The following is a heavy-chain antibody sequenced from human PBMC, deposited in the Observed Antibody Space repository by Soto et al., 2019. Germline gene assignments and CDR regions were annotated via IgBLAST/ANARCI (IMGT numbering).Heavy chain of an antibody. CDR2: ISYDGSNK. Sequence: PGGSLRLSCAASGFTFSGYAMHWVRQAPGKGLEWVAVISYDGSNKYYADSVKGRFTISRDNSKNTLYLQMVSLRAEDTALYFCARSYDSGGYYRIDYWGQGTLVTVSS. CDR1: GFTFSGYA. J-gene: IGHJ4*02. CDR3: ARSYDSGGYYRIDY. V-gene: IGHV3-30-3*01. D-gene: IGHD3-22*01.